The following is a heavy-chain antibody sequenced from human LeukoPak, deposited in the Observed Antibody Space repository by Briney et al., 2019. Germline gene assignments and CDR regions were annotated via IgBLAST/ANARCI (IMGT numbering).Heavy chain of an antibody. CDR1: GFTFSSNG. Sequence: GGSLRLSCVASGFTFSSNGMHWVRQAPGKGLEWVSSISSSSSYIYYADSVKGRFTISRDNAKNSLYLQMNSLRAEDTAVYYCARGLGGSHAFDYWGQGTLVTVSS. J-gene: IGHJ4*02. CDR2: ISSSSSYI. V-gene: IGHV3-21*01. CDR3: ARGLGGSHAFDY. D-gene: IGHD1-26*01.